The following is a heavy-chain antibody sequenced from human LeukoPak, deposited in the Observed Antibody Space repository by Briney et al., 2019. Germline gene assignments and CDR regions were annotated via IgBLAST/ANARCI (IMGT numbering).Heavy chain of an antibody. J-gene: IGHJ4*02. CDR2: ISYDGSNK. CDR3: AKDRQYYFDY. V-gene: IGHV3-30*18. Sequence: GGSLRLSCAASGFTFSGSAMHWVRQAPGKGLEWVAVISYDGSNKYYADSVKGRFTISRDNSKNTLYLQMNSLRAEDTAVYYCAKDRQYYFDYWGQGTLVTVSS. CDR1: GFTFSGSA.